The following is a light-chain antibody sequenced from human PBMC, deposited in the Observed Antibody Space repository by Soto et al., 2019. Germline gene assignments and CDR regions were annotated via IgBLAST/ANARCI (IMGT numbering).Light chain of an antibody. Sequence: DIQLTQSPSFLSASVGDIVTITCRASQGIRSYLAWYQQKPGKAPNLLIYTASTLQSGVPSRFSGSESGTEFTLTISSLQPEDFATYYCQQLNSYPITFGQGTRLEIK. CDR1: QGIRSY. V-gene: IGKV1-9*01. J-gene: IGKJ5*01. CDR2: TAS. CDR3: QQLNSYPIT.